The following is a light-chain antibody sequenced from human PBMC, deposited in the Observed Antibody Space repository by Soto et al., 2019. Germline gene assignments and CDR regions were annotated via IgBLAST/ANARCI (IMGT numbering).Light chain of an antibody. CDR2: DVS. J-gene: IGLJ2*01. Sequence: QPVLTQPASVSGSLGQSITISCTGISRDVGGYNYVSWYQQHPGKAPKLMIYDVSNRPSGVSDRFSGSKSGNTASLTISGLQAEDEADYYCSSYTSSSTIFGGGTKLTFL. V-gene: IGLV2-14*01. CDR3: SSYTSSSTI. CDR1: SRDVGGYNY.